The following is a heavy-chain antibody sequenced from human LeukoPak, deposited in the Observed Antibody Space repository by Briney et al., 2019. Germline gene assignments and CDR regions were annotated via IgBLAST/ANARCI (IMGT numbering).Heavy chain of an antibody. CDR1: GGSISGTNW. V-gene: IGHV4/OR15-8*02. CDR2: ISLAGQT. J-gene: IGHJ4*02. D-gene: IGHD1-26*01. Sequence: SETLSLTCGVSGGSISGTNWWSWVRQPPGQGLEWIGEISLAGQTNYNPSLNGRVTMSLDKSSNQLSLHRTSVTAADTATYFCSRESGPFCPFGYWGQGTLVTVSS. CDR3: SRESGPFCPFGY.